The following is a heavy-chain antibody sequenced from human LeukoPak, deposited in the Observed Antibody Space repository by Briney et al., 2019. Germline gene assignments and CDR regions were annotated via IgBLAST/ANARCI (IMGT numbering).Heavy chain of an antibody. Sequence: PGGSLSLSCPASGLTVSSNYVSWFRKAPGKGLEGVPVFYSGGSTYYADFVKGRFTISRDNSKNTLYLQMNSLRAEDTAVYYCARKLLLSTALAAFDIWGQETMVTVSS. CDR3: ARKLLLSTALAAFDI. D-gene: IGHD2-15*01. J-gene: IGHJ3*02. CDR1: GLTVSSNY. CDR2: FYSGGST. V-gene: IGHV3-66*01.